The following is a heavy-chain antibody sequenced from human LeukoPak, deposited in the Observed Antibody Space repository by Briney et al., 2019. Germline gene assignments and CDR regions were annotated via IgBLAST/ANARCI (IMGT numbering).Heavy chain of an antibody. J-gene: IGHJ5*02. V-gene: IGHV1-2*02. D-gene: IGHD3-16*01. CDR1: GYTFSGHY. CDR3: ARQWTLGWFDP. Sequence: ASVKVSCKASGYTFSGHYMHWVRQAPGQGLEWMGWINPNSGGTNYAQKFQGRVTMTRDTSINTAYMELSMPRSDDTAVYYCARQWTLGWFDPWGQGTLVTVSS. CDR2: INPNSGGT.